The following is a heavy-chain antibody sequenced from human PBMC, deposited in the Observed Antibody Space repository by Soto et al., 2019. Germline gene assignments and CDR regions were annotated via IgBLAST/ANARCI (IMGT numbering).Heavy chain of an antibody. Sequence: QVQLQESGPGLVKPSETLSLTCSVSGGSINNNFWSWIRQPPGKGLEWIGYIYYSGSTNYNPSLQRRAPIPLATSRNPLALKLSSVTAADAAVYSCASGRWAQWPTLWGQGTMVTVSS. J-gene: IGHJ3*01. D-gene: IGHD1-26*01. CDR1: GGSINNNF. V-gene: IGHV4-59*08. CDR3: ASGRWAQWPTL. CDR2: IYYSGST.